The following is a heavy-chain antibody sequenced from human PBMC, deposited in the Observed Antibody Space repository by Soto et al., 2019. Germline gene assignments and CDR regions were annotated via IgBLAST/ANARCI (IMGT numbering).Heavy chain of an antibody. CDR3: ARSLTQGYCTITGYSTRPQHGIDV. D-gene: IGHD2-2*01. J-gene: IGHJ6*02. V-gene: IGHV1-2*02. CDR1: GYTFSGYY. CDR2: INPNSGGT. Sequence: AAVKVSCKASGYTFSGYYIHWLRQAPGQGLEWMGWINPNSGGTNYAQKFQGRVTVTRDTPTSTAYMELSRLTSDDTAVYYCARSLTQGYCTITGYSTRPQHGIDVRCQGSTRTVYS.